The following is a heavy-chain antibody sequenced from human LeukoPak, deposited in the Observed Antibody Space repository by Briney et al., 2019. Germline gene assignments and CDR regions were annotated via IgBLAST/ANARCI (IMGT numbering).Heavy chain of an antibody. CDR1: GGSISSYY. Sequence: SETLSLTCTVSGGSISSYYWSWIRQPAGKGLEWIGRIYTSGSTNYNPSLKSRVTMSIDTSKNQFSLKLSSVTAADTAVYYCARGGVGVVVPAANLDYWGQGTLVTVSS. CDR2: IYTSGST. J-gene: IGHJ4*02. CDR3: ARGGVGVVVPAANLDY. D-gene: IGHD2-2*01. V-gene: IGHV4-4*07.